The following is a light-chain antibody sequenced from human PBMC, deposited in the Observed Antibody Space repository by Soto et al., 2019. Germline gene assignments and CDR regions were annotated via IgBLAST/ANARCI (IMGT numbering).Light chain of an antibody. CDR3: QQYGSSPCT. V-gene: IGKV3-20*01. CDR1: QRVSSSY. J-gene: IGKJ2*02. CDR2: GAS. Sequence: EIVLTQSPGTLSLSPGERVTLSCRASQRVSSSYLAWYRQKPGQAPRLLIYGASTRATGIPDRVSGSGSGTDFTLTISRLEAEDFAVYYCQQYGSSPCTFGQGTKVEIK.